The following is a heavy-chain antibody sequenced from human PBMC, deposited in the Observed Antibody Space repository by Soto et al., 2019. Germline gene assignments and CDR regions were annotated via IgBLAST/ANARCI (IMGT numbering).Heavy chain of an antibody. Sequence: ASVKVSCKASGYTFTSYGISSVRQAPGQGLEWMGWISAYNGNTNYAQKLQGRVTMTTDTSTSTAYMELRSLRSDDTAVYYCARDTPFDVPMVNKWFDTRGQGTLVTVSS. CDR1: GYTFTSYG. CDR2: ISAYNGNT. CDR3: ARDTPFDVPMVNKWFDT. V-gene: IGHV1-18*01. J-gene: IGHJ5*02. D-gene: IGHD2-8*01.